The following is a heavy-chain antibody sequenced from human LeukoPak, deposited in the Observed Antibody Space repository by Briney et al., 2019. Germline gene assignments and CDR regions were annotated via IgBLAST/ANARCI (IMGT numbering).Heavy chain of an antibody. V-gene: IGHV3-23*03. CDR2: INSVNT. CDR3: AKGYTCGWSEGYLDY. Sequence: GGSLRLSCEASGFTLSNYAMNWVRQAPGKGLGWVSVINSVNTYYADSVKGRFTISRDSSKNTLYLQMNSLRADDTAVYFCAKGYTCGWSEGYLDYWGQGTLVTVSS. CDR1: GFTLSNYA. J-gene: IGHJ4*02. D-gene: IGHD6-19*01.